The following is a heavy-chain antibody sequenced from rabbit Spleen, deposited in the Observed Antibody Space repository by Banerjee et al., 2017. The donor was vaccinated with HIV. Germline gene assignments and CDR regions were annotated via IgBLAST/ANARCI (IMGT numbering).Heavy chain of an antibody. CDR3: ARSAGNGGDAYVML. J-gene: IGHJ4*01. V-gene: IGHV1S45*01. CDR2: INIGSSGNT. D-gene: IGHD6-1*01. CDR1: GFSFSSGYY. Sequence: QEQLVESGGGLVQPEGSLTLTCTVSGFSFSSGYYMCWVRQAPGKGLEWIGCINIGSSGNTYYASWAKGRFTISKTSSTTVTLQMTSLTVADTATYFCARSAGNGGDAYVMLWGPGTLVTVS.